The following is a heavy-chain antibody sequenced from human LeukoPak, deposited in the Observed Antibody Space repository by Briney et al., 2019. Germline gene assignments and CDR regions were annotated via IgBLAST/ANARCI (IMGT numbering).Heavy chain of an antibody. V-gene: IGHV1-46*01. Sequence: ASVKVSCKASGYTFTSYYIHWVRQAPGQGLEWMGIINPSGGSTNYAQKFQGRVTMTRDMSTSTVYMELSSLRSEDTAIYYCATDSGSYLAFYHWGQGTLVTVSS. J-gene: IGHJ4*02. CDR3: ATDSGSYLAFYH. CDR2: INPSGGST. D-gene: IGHD1-26*01. CDR1: GYTFTSYY.